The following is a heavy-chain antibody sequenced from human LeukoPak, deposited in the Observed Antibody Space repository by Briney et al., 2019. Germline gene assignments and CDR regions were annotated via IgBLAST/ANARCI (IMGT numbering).Heavy chain of an antibody. D-gene: IGHD2-15*01. J-gene: IGHJ4*02. CDR1: GFTFDDYA. CDR3: AKGGYCSGGSCYSYFDY. Sequence: GGSLRLSCAASGFTFDDYAMHWVRQAPGKGLEWVSLISGDGGGTYYADSVKGRFTISRDNSKNSLYLQMNRLRTEDTALYYCAKGGYCSGGSCYSYFDYWGQGILVTVSS. V-gene: IGHV3-43*02. CDR2: ISGDGGGT.